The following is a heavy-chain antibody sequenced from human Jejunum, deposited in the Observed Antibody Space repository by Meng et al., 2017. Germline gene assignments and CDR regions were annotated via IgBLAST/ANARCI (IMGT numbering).Heavy chain of an antibody. J-gene: IGHJ4*02. CDR3: ARDSMGSLDY. CDR1: GGSVGRAGYQ. D-gene: IGHD1-26*01. V-gene: IGHV4-61*08. CDR2: ANT. Sequence: QVRLQESGPGLVRPSVTLSLIFTGSGGSVGRAGYQWGWIRQPPGRGLEWIGYANTNYNPSLKRRVTISLDTSRNLFSLSLTSVTAADTAVYYCARDSMGSLDYWGQGILVTVSS.